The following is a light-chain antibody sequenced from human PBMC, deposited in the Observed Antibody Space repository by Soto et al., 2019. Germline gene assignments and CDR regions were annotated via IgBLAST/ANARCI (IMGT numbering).Light chain of an antibody. J-gene: IGKJ1*01. CDR2: LGS. CDR3: MQALQTRT. Sequence: DIVMTESPLSLPVTPLEPAAVSCXSSQSLLHSNGYNYLDWYLQKPGQSPQLLIYLGSNRASGVPDRFSGSGSGTDFTLKISRVEPEDVGVYYCMQALQTRTFGQGTKVDIK. CDR1: QSLLHSNGYNY. V-gene: IGKV2-28*01.